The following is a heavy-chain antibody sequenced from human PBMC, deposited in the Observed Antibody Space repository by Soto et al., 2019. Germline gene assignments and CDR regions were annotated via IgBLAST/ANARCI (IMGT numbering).Heavy chain of an antibody. D-gene: IGHD6-19*01. CDR2: IYYSGST. CDR3: ARRTIAVAGTSADY. Sequence: QLQLQESGSGLVKPSETLSLTCTVSGGSISSSSYYWGWIRQPPGKGLEWIGSIYYSGSTYYNPSLKSRVTISVDTSKNQFSLKLSSVTAADTAVYYCARRTIAVAGTSADYWGQGTLVTVSS. V-gene: IGHV4-39*01. J-gene: IGHJ4*02. CDR1: GGSISSSSYY.